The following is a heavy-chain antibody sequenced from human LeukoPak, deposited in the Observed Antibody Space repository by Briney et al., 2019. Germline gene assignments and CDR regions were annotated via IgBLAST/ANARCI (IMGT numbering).Heavy chain of an antibody. Sequence: SETLSLTCTVSGGSISSHFWSWIRQPPGKGLEWIGYIYYTGSTNYNPSLKSRVAISVDTSKNQFSLKLSSVTAADTAVYYCARYLAAGYFDLWGRGTLVTVSS. D-gene: IGHD6-25*01. CDR1: GGSISSHF. CDR2: IYYTGST. J-gene: IGHJ2*01. CDR3: ARYLAAGYFDL. V-gene: IGHV4-59*08.